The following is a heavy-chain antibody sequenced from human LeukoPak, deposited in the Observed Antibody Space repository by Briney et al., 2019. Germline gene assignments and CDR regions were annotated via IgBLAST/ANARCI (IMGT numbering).Heavy chain of an antibody. CDR2: INTNTGNP. CDR3: ARESPPYYSSSWYGVDY. CDR1: GYSFVLYG. V-gene: IGHV7-4-1*02. D-gene: IGHD6-13*01. J-gene: IGHJ4*02. Sequence: ASVKVSCKASGYSFVLYGISWVRQAPGQGLEWMGWINTNTGNPTYAQGFTGRFVFSLDTSVSTAYLQISSLKAEDTAVYYCARESPPYYSSSWYGVDYWGQGTLVTVSS.